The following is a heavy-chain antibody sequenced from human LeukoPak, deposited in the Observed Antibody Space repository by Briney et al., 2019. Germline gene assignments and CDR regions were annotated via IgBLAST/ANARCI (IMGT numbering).Heavy chain of an antibody. J-gene: IGHJ4*02. CDR2: IYWDDDK. CDR3: AHSRDYYASSAYDFDY. D-gene: IGHD3-22*01. CDR1: GFSLSSGVG. Sequence: SGPTLVKPTQTLTLTCTFSGFSLSSGVGVGWIRQPPGKALEGLALIYWDDDKRYSPSLESRLTITKDTSKDQVVLTMTNMDPVDTATYYCAHSRDYYASSAYDFDYWGQGTLFTASS. V-gene: IGHV2-5*02.